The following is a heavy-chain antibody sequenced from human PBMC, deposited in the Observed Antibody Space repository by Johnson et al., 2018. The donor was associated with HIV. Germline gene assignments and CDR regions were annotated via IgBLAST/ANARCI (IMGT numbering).Heavy chain of an antibody. CDR2: IKRKIEAEAT. CDR1: GFTFSNVW. J-gene: IGHJ3*02. CDR3: TTAIVIDAFDI. D-gene: IGHD3-16*02. Sequence: VQLVESGGGLVKPGGSLRLSCAASGFTFSNVWMSWVRQAPGKGLEWVGRIKRKIEAEATDYAAPVKGRFTISRDDSKNTLFLQMRSLKTDDTAVYYCTTAIVIDAFDIWGQGTMVTVSS. V-gene: IGHV3-15*01.